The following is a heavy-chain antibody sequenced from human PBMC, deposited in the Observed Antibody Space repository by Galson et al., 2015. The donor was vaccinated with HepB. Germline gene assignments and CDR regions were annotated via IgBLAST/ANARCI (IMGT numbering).Heavy chain of an antibody. V-gene: IGHV3-11*01. CDR2: ISGPGSTI. Sequence: SLRLSCAASGFVFSDYYMSWIRQAPGKGLEWVSFISGPGSTIRNADSVKGRFTISRDNIKKSLYLQMNSLRAEDTAVYYCARAPRVRGIHPYTFDQWGQGTLVTVSS. CDR3: ARAPRVRGIHPYTFDQ. D-gene: IGHD3-10*01. J-gene: IGHJ4*02. CDR1: GFVFSDYY.